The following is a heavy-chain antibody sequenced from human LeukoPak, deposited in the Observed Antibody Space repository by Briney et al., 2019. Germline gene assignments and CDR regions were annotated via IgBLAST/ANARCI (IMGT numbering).Heavy chain of an antibody. CDR2: IYYSGST. CDR3: ARDWVGATGNFDY. CDR1: GGSISSGDYY. D-gene: IGHD1-26*01. Sequence: TSQTLSLTCTVSGGSISSGDYYWSWIRQPPGKGLEWIGYIYYSGSTYYNPSLKSRVTISVDTSKNQFSLKLSSVTAADTAMYYCARDWVGATGNFDYWGQGTLVTVSS. J-gene: IGHJ4*02. V-gene: IGHV4-30-4*08.